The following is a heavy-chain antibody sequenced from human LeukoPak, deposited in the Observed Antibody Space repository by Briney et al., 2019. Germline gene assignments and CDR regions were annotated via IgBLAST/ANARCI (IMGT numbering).Heavy chain of an antibody. Sequence: ASVKVSCKASGYTFTSYGISWVRQAPGQGLEWMGWISAYNGNTNYAQKLQGRVTMTTDTSTSTAYMELRSPRSDDTAVYYCARRVAAAGNPTNWFDPWGQGTLVTISS. V-gene: IGHV1-18*01. J-gene: IGHJ5*02. CDR2: ISAYNGNT. D-gene: IGHD6-13*01. CDR1: GYTFTSYG. CDR3: ARRVAAAGNPTNWFDP.